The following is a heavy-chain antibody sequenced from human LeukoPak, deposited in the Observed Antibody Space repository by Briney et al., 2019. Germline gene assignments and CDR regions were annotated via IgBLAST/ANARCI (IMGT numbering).Heavy chain of an antibody. V-gene: IGHV4-31*02. Sequence: EWIGHIYHTGGTHYNASLKSRLTMSVDTSRNQFSLRLDSVTVADTAVYYCARGGVVTTTPRFDPWGQGTLVIVSS. CDR3: ARGGVVTTTPRFDP. D-gene: IGHD1-1*01. J-gene: IGHJ5*02. CDR2: IYHTGGT.